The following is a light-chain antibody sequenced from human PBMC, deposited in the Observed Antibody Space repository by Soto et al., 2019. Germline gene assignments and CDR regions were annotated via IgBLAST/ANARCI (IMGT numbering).Light chain of an antibody. Sequence: IQMTQSPSSLSASVGDRVTITCRASQTIGSALNWYQHKPGKAPNLLIFTASSLQSGVPSRFSGSGSGTDFTLSISSLQLEDFATYYCQQTYSDPPLTFGGGTKVEIK. CDR2: TAS. CDR1: QTIGSA. J-gene: IGKJ4*01. V-gene: IGKV1-39*01. CDR3: QQTYSDPPLT.